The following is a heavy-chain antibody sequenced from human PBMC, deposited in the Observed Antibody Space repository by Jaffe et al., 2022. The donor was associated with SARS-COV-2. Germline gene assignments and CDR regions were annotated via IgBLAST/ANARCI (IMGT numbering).Heavy chain of an antibody. CDR1: GYTFTNYA. D-gene: IGHD6-13*01. V-gene: IGHV1-3*01. Sequence: QVQLVQSGAEVKKPGASVKVSCKASGYTFTNYAMHWVRQAPGQRLEWMGWINAGNGNTKYSQKFQGRVTISRDTSASTAYMELSSLRSEDTAVYFCARESAQAAELTPLWDYWGQGTLVTVSS. CDR3: ARESAQAAELTPLWDY. CDR2: INAGNGNT. J-gene: IGHJ4*02.